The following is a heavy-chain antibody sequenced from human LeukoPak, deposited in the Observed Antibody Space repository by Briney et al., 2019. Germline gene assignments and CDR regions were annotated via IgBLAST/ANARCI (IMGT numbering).Heavy chain of an antibody. J-gene: IGHJ4*02. CDR1: GGTFSSYA. V-gene: IGHV1-69*05. CDR2: IIPIFGTA. D-gene: IGHD6-19*01. Sequence: SVKVSCKASGGTFSSYAISWVRQAPGQGLEWMGGIIPIFGTANYAQKFQGRVTITTDESTSTAYMELSSLRSEDTAVYYCARDSEAVAGEGCFDYWGQGTLVTVSS. CDR3: ARDSEAVAGEGCFDY.